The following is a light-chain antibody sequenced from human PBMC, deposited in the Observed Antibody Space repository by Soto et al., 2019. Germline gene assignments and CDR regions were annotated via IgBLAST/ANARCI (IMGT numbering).Light chain of an antibody. Sequence: DIQMTQSPSTLSASVGDRVTITCRASQSISSWLDGYQQKPGKAPKLLIYDASSLESGVPSRFSGSVSGTELILAISRLQPDDFATYYCQQSYSTPPITFGQGTLLVIK. CDR1: QSISSW. V-gene: IGKV1-5*01. CDR2: DAS. CDR3: QQSYSTPPIT. J-gene: IGKJ5*01.